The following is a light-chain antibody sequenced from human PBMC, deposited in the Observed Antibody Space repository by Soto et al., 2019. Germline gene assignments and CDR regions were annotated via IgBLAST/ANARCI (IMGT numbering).Light chain of an antibody. CDR1: QSVSSN. Sequence: EIVMTQSPATLSVSPGERATLSCRASQSVSSNLAWYQQKPGQAPRLLIYGASTRATGVPARFSASGSGTEFTLTISSLQSEDFVVYYCQQYNNWPLTFGGGTKVEIK. V-gene: IGKV3-15*01. J-gene: IGKJ4*01. CDR2: GAS. CDR3: QQYNNWPLT.